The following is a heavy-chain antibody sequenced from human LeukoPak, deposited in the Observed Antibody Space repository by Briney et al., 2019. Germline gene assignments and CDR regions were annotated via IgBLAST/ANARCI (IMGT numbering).Heavy chain of an antibody. D-gene: IGHD3-10*01. V-gene: IGHV3-9*02. CDR1: GFNSEDHA. CDR2: IYWSSSGT. Sequence: SGGSLRLSCVVSGFNSEDHAMHWVRQAPGKGLEWVSGIYWSSSGTGYADSVKGRFTVSRGSAKNSLYLQMNSLRPEDTALYYCVKDMNPGGADVWGQGTTVTVSS. CDR3: VKDMNPGGADV. J-gene: IGHJ6*02.